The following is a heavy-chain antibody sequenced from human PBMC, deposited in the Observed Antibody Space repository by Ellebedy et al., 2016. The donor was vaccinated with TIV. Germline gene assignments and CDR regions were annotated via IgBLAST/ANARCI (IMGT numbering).Heavy chain of an antibody. CDR2: ISGSGSSA. J-gene: IGHJ6*02. CDR3: AREWAEYSSSWYWGKYGMDV. V-gene: IGHV3-23*01. D-gene: IGHD6-13*01. Sequence: GESLKISCAASGFIFSTYAMSWVRQAPGKGLEWGSGISGSGSSAYYADSVKGRLTISRDNSKNTLYLQMNSLRAEDTAVYYCAREWAEYSSSWYWGKYGMDVWGQGTTVTVSS. CDR1: GFIFSTYA.